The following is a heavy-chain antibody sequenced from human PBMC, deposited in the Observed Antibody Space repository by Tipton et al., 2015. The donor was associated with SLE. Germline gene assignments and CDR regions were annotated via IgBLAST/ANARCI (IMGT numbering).Heavy chain of an antibody. V-gene: IGHV1-69*01. J-gene: IGHJ6*02. D-gene: IGHD4-11*01. CDR2: IIPIFGPA. Sequence: QVQLVQSGPEVKKPGSSVKVSCKASGGTFSNYGFNWVRQAPGQGLEWMGVIIPIFGPAKYAQRFQGRVTITADESTSTVYMELSSVRSDDTAVYYCARGKTTDGMDVWGQGTTVTVSS. CDR1: GGTFSNYG. CDR3: ARGKTTDGMDV.